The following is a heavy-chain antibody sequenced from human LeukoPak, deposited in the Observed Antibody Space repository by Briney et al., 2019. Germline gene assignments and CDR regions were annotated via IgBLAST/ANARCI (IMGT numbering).Heavy chain of an antibody. CDR2: VYWDDDK. CDR3: AHRRKSGSSGYNDY. Sequence: SGPTLVNPTQTLTLTCTVSGFSLSSSRVGVGWTRQPPGKPLEWLAVVYWDDDKRYSPSLKSRLTIIKDTSKNQVVLTMTNMDPVDTATYYCAHRRKSGSSGYNDYWGQGTLVTVSS. D-gene: IGHD3-22*01. CDR1: GFSLSSSRVG. V-gene: IGHV2-5*02. J-gene: IGHJ4*02.